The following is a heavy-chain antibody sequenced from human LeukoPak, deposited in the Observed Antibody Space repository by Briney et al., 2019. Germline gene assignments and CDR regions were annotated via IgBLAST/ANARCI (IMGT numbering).Heavy chain of an antibody. J-gene: IGHJ3*02. Sequence: PGGSLRLSCAASGFTFSSYAMSWVRQAPGKGLEWVSAISDSGGSTYYADSVKGRLTISRDNSKNTVYLQMNSLRAEDTAVYYCAKERGPFDGFDIWGQGTMVTVSS. CDR3: AKERGPFDGFDI. V-gene: IGHV3-23*01. CDR2: ISDSGGST. CDR1: GFTFSSYA.